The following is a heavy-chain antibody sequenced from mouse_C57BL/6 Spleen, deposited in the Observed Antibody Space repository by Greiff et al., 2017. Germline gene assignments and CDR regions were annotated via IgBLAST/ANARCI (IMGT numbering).Heavy chain of an antibody. CDR1: GYTFTSYW. J-gene: IGHJ1*03. Sequence: QVQLQQPGAELVRPGSSVKLSCKASGYTFTSYWMHWVKQRPIQGLEWIGNIDPSDSETHYNQKFKDKATLTVDKSSSTAYMQLSSLTSEDYAVYYGARRYYGSTYWYFDVWGTGTTVTVSS. D-gene: IGHD1-1*01. V-gene: IGHV1-52*01. CDR3: ARRYYGSTYWYFDV. CDR2: IDPSDSET.